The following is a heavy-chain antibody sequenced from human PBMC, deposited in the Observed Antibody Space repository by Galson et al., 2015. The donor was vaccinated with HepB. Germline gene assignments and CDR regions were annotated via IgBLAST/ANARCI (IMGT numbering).Heavy chain of an antibody. J-gene: IGHJ6*02. V-gene: IGHV3-30-3*01. Sequence: SLKLSCAASGFTFSSYAMHWVRQAPGKGLEWVAVIAYDGSNKYYADSVKGRFTISRDNSKNTLYLQMNSLRAEDTAVYYCARDFVVVPAAIYYSYGMDVWGQGTPVTVSS. D-gene: IGHD2-2*02. CDR1: GFTFSSYA. CDR2: IAYDGSNK. CDR3: ARDFVVVPAAIYYSYGMDV.